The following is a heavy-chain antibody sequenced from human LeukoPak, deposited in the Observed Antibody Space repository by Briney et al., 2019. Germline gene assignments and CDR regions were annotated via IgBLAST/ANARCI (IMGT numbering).Heavy chain of an antibody. CDR3: ARVSTMVRGVISTHFDY. Sequence: GGSLRLSCAASGFTFSSYGMLWVRQAPGKGLEWVAVIWYDGSNKYYADSVKGRFTISRDNSKNTLYLQMNSLRAEDTAVYYCARVSTMVRGVISTHFDYWGQGTLVTVSS. CDR2: IWYDGSNK. V-gene: IGHV3-33*01. CDR1: GFTFSSYG. J-gene: IGHJ4*02. D-gene: IGHD3-10*01.